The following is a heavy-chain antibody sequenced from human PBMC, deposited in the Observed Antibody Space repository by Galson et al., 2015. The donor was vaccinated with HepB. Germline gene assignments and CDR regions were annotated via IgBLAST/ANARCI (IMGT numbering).Heavy chain of an antibody. D-gene: IGHD6-13*01. Sequence: SVKVSCKASGYTFTSYAMHWVRQAPGQRLEWMGWINAGNGNTKYSQKFQGRVTITRDTSASTAYMELSSLRSEDTAVYYCARARIAAAGIDPWGQGTLVTISS. CDR1: GYTFTSYA. CDR3: ARARIAAAGIDP. CDR2: INAGNGNT. V-gene: IGHV1-3*01. J-gene: IGHJ5*02.